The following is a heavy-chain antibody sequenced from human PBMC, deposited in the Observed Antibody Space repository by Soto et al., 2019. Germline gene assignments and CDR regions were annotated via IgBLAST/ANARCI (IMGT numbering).Heavy chain of an antibody. Sequence: QVQLVQSGAEVKKPGASVKVSCKASGYTFTGYYMHWVRQAPGQGLEWMGWINSNTGGTNYAQRFQGRVTMTSDTSISTAYMELSRLTSDDTAVYYCARNDYFLTISYYQIRWFDPWGQGTLVTVSS. CDR3: ARNDYFLTISYYQIRWFDP. D-gene: IGHD3-16*01. V-gene: IGHV1-2*02. J-gene: IGHJ5*02. CDR2: INSNTGGT. CDR1: GYTFTGYY.